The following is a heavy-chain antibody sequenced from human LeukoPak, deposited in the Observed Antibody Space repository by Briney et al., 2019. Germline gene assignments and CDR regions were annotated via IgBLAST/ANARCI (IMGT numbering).Heavy chain of an antibody. V-gene: IGHV3-7*01. CDR2: IKQDGSEK. Sequence: PGGSLRLSCAASGFTFSSYWMSWVRQAPGKGLEWVANIKQDGSEKYYVDSVKGRFTISRDNAKNSLYLQMNSLRAEDTAVYYCARGPGEVFGSVSYYKDKVGKLYYFDYWGQGTLVTVSS. D-gene: IGHD3-10*01. J-gene: IGHJ4*01. CDR3: ARGPGEVFGSVSYYKDKVGKLYYFDY. CDR1: GFTFSSYW.